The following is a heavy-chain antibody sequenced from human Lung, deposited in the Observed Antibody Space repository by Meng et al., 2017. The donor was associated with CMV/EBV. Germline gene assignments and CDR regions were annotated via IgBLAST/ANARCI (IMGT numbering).Heavy chain of an antibody. CDR3: AKGVTSGAPYRAFDL. CDR1: GFSFSTFT. J-gene: IGHJ3*01. Sequence: GESLKISCAASGFSFSTFTMGWVRQAPGKGLEWVSTFDVNGGATFYSDSVKGRFTISRDTSENTLYLQMNSLRVDDTALYYCAKGVTSGAPYRAFDLLGQGTKVTGSS. V-gene: IGHV3-23*01. D-gene: IGHD2-15*01. CDR2: FDVNGGAT.